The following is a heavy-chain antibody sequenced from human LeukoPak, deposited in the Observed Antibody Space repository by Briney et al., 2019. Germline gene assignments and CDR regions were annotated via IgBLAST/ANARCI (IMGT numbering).Heavy chain of an antibody. CDR2: IYTSGST. CDR1: GGSISSGVYS. V-gene: IGHV4-61*02. Sequence: PSQTLSLTCAVSGGSISSGVYSWSWVRQPPGKGLEWIGRIYTSGSTNYNPSLKSRVTMSVDTSKNQFSLKLGSVTAADTAVYYCARTPYYYDSSGYYGSPHFDYWGQGTLVTVSS. J-gene: IGHJ4*02. CDR3: ARTPYYYDSSGYYGSPHFDY. D-gene: IGHD3-22*01.